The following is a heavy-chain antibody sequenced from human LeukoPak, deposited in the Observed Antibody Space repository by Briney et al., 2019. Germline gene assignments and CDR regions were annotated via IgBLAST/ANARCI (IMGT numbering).Heavy chain of an antibody. CDR1: GYTFTSYG. V-gene: IGHV1-46*01. Sequence: ASVKVSCKASGYTFTSYGISWVRQAPGQGLEWMGIINPSGGSTSYAQKFQGRVTMTRDMSTSTVYMELSSLRSEDTAVYYCARFGDSYALYYYFDYWGQGTLVTVSS. J-gene: IGHJ4*02. CDR2: INPSGGST. D-gene: IGHD5-18*01. CDR3: ARFGDSYALYYYFDY.